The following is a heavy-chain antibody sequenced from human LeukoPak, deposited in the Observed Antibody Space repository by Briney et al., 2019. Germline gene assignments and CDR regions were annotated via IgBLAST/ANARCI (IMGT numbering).Heavy chain of an antibody. CDR2: IYAGGNS. CDR3: ARGQIDLLRNYFDS. V-gene: IGHV3-66*01. Sequence: GGSLRLSCAASGFIVSHKYMARVRQAPGKGLEWLSIIYAGGNSVSADSVKGRFIISRDSSRNTVHLQMNSLRDDDTAVYYCARGQIDLLRNYFDSWGPGTLVAVSS. J-gene: IGHJ4*02. D-gene: IGHD3-22*01. CDR1: GFIVSHKY.